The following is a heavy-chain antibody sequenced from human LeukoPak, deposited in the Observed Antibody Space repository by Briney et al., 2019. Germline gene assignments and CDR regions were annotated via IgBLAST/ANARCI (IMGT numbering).Heavy chain of an antibody. J-gene: IGHJ6*02. D-gene: IGHD3-16*02. V-gene: IGHV1-46*01. CDR2: INPSGGST. CDR3: XXXRDXSIVRCGMDV. CDR1: GYTFTSYY. Sequence: ASVKVSCKASGYTFTSYYMHWVRQAPGQGLEWMGIINPSGGSTSYAQKFQGRVTMTRDTSTSTVYMELSSLRSEDTAVYYCXXXRDXSIVRCGMDVWGQGTTVTVSS.